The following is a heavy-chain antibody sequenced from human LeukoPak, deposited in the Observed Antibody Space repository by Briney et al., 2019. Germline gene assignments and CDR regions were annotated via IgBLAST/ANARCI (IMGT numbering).Heavy chain of an antibody. CDR3: AKAGARSSSWYPAN. V-gene: IGHV3-30*18. D-gene: IGHD6-13*01. CDR2: ISYDGSNK. Sequence: PGRSLRLSCAASGFTFSSYGMHWVRQAPGKGLEWVAVISYDGSNKYYADFVKGRFTISRDNSKNTLYLQMNSLRAEDTAVYYCAKAGARSSSWYPANWGQGTLVTVSS. J-gene: IGHJ4*02. CDR1: GFTFSSYG.